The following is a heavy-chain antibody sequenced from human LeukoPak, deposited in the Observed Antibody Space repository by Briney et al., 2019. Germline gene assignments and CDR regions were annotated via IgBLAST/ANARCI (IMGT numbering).Heavy chain of an antibody. J-gene: IGHJ4*02. CDR2: MNPDSGNT. V-gene: IGHV1-8*01. CDR3: AVHLPGDYLDR. Sequence: ASVRVSCKASGYAFNIYDINWVRQATGQGLEWMGWMNPDSGNTGFAQKFQGRVNMTRNTSIPTAYMELSSLRFEDTAVYYCAVHLPGDYLDRWGQGTLVTVSS. CDR1: GYAFNIYD.